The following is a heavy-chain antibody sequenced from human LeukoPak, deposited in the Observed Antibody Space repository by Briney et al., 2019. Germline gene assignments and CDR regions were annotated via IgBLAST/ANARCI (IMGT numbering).Heavy chain of an antibody. V-gene: IGHV1-2*02. CDR2: INPNSGVT. Sequence: ASVKVSCKASGYTFTSYDINSVRQAPGQGLEWMGRINPNSGVTKYAQKFQGRVTMTRDTSTTTAYLELTSLRSDDTAVYYCARDSQYQLPPYNWFDPWGQGTLVTVSS. J-gene: IGHJ5*02. CDR1: GYTFTSYD. CDR3: ARDSQYQLPPYNWFDP. D-gene: IGHD4-11*01.